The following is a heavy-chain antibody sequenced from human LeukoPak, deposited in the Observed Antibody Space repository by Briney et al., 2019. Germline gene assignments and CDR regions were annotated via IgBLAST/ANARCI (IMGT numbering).Heavy chain of an antibody. CDR3: ARVQEDYYSSGYFDY. D-gene: IGHD3-10*01. V-gene: IGHV1-46*01. CDR1: GYTFTSYG. Sequence: ASVKVSCKASGYTFTSYGISWVRQAPGQGLEWMGIINPSGGSTTYAQKFQGRVTMTRDTSTSTVYMELSSLRSEDTAVYYCARVQEDYYSSGYFDYWGQGTLVTISS. CDR2: INPSGGST. J-gene: IGHJ4*02.